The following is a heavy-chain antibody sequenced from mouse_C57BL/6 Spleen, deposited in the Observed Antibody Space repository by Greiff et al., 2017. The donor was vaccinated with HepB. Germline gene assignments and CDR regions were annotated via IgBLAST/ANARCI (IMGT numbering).Heavy chain of an antibody. CDR3: ARMGYSNYAMDY. V-gene: IGHV1-80*01. CDR1: GYAFSSYW. Sequence: QVQLQQSGAELVKPGASVKISCKASGYAFSSYWMNWVKQRPGKGLEWIGQIYPGDGDTNYNGKFKGKATLTADKSSSTAYMQLSSLTSEDSAVYFCARMGYSNYAMDYWGQGTSVTVSS. CDR2: IYPGDGDT. D-gene: IGHD2-5*01. J-gene: IGHJ4*01.